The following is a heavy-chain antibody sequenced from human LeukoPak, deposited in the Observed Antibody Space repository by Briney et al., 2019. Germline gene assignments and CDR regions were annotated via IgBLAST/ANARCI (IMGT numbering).Heavy chain of an antibody. D-gene: IGHD2-15*01. CDR3: ARHGGYCSGGSCVTLQTYYYYGMDV. J-gene: IGHJ6*02. CDR2: INPSGGST. Sequence: GGSLRLSCAASGYTFTSYYMHWVRQAPGQGLEWMGIINPSGGSTSYAQKFQGRVTMTRDTSTSTVYMELSSLRSEDTAVYYCARHGGYCSGGSCVTLQTYYYYGMDVWGQGTTVTVSS. V-gene: IGHV1-46*01. CDR1: GYTFTSYY.